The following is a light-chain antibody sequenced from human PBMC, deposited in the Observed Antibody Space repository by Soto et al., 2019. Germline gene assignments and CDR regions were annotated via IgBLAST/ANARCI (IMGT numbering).Light chain of an antibody. CDR2: TAS. V-gene: IGKV1-39*01. Sequence: DIQMTQSPSSLSASVGDRVTITCRASQSISRYLNWYQQKPGKAPKLLIHTASSLQSGVPSRFSCSGSGTDFTLTISSLQPEDFATYYCQQSHSMTTFGGGTKVEI. CDR3: QQSHSMTT. CDR1: QSISRY. J-gene: IGKJ4*01.